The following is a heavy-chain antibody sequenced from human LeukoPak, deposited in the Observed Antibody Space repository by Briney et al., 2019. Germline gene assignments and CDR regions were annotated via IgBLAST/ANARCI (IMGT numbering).Heavy chain of an antibody. CDR3: ARHVVSSSWYQYLDY. V-gene: IGHV4-59*08. CDR2: IYYSGST. CDR1: GGSINNYS. D-gene: IGHD6-13*01. J-gene: IGHJ4*02. Sequence: SETLSLTCTVSGGSINNYSWSWVRQPPGKGLEWIGHIYYSGSTNHNPPLKSRVTISVDMSKNQFSLKLRSVTAADTAVYFCARHVVSSSWYQYLDYWGQGTLVTVSS.